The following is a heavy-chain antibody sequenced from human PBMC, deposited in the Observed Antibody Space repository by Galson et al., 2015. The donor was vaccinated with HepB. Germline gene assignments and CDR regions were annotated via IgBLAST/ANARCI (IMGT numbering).Heavy chain of an antibody. CDR2: ISSSSSYI. CDR3: AGGDYGSHYYYYYGMDV. CDR1: GFTFSSYS. V-gene: IGHV3-21*01. D-gene: IGHD4-17*01. J-gene: IGHJ6*02. Sequence: SLRLSCAASGFTFSSYSMNWVRQAPGKGLEWVSSISSSSSYIYYADSVKGRFTISRDNAKNSLYLQMNSLRAEDTAVYYCAGGDYGSHYYYYYGMDVWGQGTTVTVSS.